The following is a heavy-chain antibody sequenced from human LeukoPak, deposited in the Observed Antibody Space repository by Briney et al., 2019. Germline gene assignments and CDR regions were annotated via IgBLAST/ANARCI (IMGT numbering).Heavy chain of an antibody. CDR1: GFTFNSNG. CDR3: AKDLFSYSSSSGGMDV. V-gene: IGHV3-30*18. J-gene: IGHJ6*02. D-gene: IGHD6-13*01. Sequence: GGSLRLSCAASGFTFNSNGLHWVRQAPGKGLEWVAVTSYDGSNKYYAGSVKGRFTISRDNSKNTLYLRMNSLRAEDTAVYYCAKDLFSYSSSSGGMDVWGQGTTVTVSS. CDR2: TSYDGSNK.